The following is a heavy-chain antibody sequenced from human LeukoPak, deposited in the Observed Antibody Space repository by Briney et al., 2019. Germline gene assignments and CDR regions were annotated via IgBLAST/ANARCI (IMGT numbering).Heavy chain of an antibody. Sequence: LAGGSLRLSCAASGFTFNNYVMTWVRQVSGRGLEWVSTISAGGTTYYADSVKGRFTISRDNSKGTLSLQMNSLRADDTAMYYCAKDNRDSGCCDYWGQGTLVTVSS. D-gene: IGHD1-26*01. CDR2: ISAGGTT. V-gene: IGHV3-23*01. CDR3: AKDNRDSGCCDY. J-gene: IGHJ4*02. CDR1: GFTFNNYV.